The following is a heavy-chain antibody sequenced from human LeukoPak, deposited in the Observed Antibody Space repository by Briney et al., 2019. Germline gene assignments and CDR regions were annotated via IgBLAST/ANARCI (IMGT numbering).Heavy chain of an antibody. CDR2: INPNSGGT. J-gene: IGHJ5*02. Sequence: ASVKVSCKASGYTFTTYAMNWVRQAPGQGLEWMGWINPNSGGTNYAQKFQGRVTMTRDTSISTAYMELSRLRSDDTAVYYCARPAANSYYSVSAFDPWGQGTLVTVSS. CDR3: ARPAANSYYSVSAFDP. V-gene: IGHV1-2*02. D-gene: IGHD3-22*01. CDR1: GYTFTTYA.